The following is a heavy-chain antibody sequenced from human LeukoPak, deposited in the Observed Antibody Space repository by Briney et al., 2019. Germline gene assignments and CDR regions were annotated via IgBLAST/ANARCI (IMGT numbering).Heavy chain of an antibody. D-gene: IGHD1-1*01. J-gene: IGHJ4*02. V-gene: IGHV3-23*01. CDR2: ITGSGTGA. CDR3: ARMGKGTLDY. Sequence: GGSLRLSCAASGFTFSSDAMSWVRQAPGKGLEWVSAITGSGTGAYYADSVKGGFTISRDDSKNTLYLQMNSLRAEDTAVYYCARMGKGTLDYWGQGTLVTVSS. CDR1: GFTFSSDA.